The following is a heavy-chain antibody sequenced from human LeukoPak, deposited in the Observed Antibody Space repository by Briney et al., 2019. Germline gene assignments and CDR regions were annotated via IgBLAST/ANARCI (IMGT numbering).Heavy chain of an antibody. D-gene: IGHD1-14*01. CDR3: VRHDLIGITGGNLDH. CDR1: GGSTSNSRYY. V-gene: IGHV4-39*01. Sequence: SETLSLTCTVSGGSTSNSRYYSRYIRQPPGKGLEWLGSIYYTGSTYYNPSLKSRVTVSVDTSKNQFSLKLNSVTAADTAVYYCVRHDLIGITGGNLDHGGQGTLVSVSS. CDR2: IYYTGST. J-gene: IGHJ4*02.